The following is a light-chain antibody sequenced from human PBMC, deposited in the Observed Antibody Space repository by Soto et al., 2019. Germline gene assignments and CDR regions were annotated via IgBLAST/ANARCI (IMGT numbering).Light chain of an antibody. Sequence: QTVVTQSPSASASLGASVKLTCTLSSGHSSYAIAWHQQQPEKGPWYLMKVDSDGSHVKGDGIPDRFSGSSSGAERYLTISSLQSEDEADYYCQTWGTGTWVFGGGTKLTVL. J-gene: IGLJ3*02. V-gene: IGLV4-69*01. CDR3: QTWGTGTWV. CDR1: SGHSSYA. CDR2: VDSDGSH.